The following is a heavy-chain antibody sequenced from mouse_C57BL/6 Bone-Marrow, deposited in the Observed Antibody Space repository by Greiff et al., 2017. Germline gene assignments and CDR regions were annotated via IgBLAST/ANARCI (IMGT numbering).Heavy chain of an antibody. J-gene: IGHJ3*01. D-gene: IGHD1-1*01. V-gene: IGHV5-4*01. CDR2: ISAGGSYT. Sequence: EVQLVQPGGGFVKPGGSLKLSCAASGFTFSSYSMSWVRQTPGQGLEWVGTISAGGSYTNYPDNVKGRVTLTRDNAKNNLYLQLSNLKSEDTAMYYCARARTVGVAWFAYWGQGTPVTVSA. CDR1: GFTFSSYS. CDR3: ARARTVGVAWFAY.